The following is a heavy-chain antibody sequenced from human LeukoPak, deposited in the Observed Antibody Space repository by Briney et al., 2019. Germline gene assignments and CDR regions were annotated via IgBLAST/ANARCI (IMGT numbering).Heavy chain of an antibody. V-gene: IGHV4-34*01. D-gene: IGHD6-13*01. CDR1: GGSFSGYY. CDR2: INHSGST. J-gene: IGHJ4*02. Sequence: SETLSLTCAVYGGSFSGYYWSWIRQPPGKGLEWIGEINHSGSTNYNPSLKSRVTISVDTSKNQFSLRLSSVTAADTAVYYCTRGYSSSWYFNYWGQGTLVTVSS. CDR3: TRGYSSSWYFNY.